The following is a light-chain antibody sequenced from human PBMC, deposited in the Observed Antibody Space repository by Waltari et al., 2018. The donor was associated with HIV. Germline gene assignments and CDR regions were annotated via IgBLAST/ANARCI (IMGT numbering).Light chain of an antibody. CDR1: TANVGSNF. Sequence: QSVLTQPPSASGTPGQRVTISCSGTTANVGSNFVSWYQQLPGTAPKLLIYRDNRRPSGVPDRFSGSKSGASASLAISGLRSEDEADYYCATWDGSLGGAYVFGIGTKVTVL. V-gene: IGLV1-47*01. J-gene: IGLJ1*01. CDR3: ATWDGSLGGAYV. CDR2: RDN.